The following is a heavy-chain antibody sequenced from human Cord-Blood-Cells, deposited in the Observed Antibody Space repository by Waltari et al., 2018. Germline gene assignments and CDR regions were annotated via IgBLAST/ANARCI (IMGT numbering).Heavy chain of an antibody. Sequence: EVQLVQSGAEVKKPGESLKISCKGSGYSFTSYWIGWVRQMPGKGLEWMGIIYPGDSDTRYSPSFQDQVTISADNSISTAYLQWSSLKASDTAMYYCARAPVVAQEWGYYYYYGMDVWGQGTTVTVSS. CDR3: ARAPVVAQEWGYYYYYGMDV. CDR1: GYSFTSYW. J-gene: IGHJ6*02. D-gene: IGHD2-2*01. V-gene: IGHV5-51*01. CDR2: IYPGDSDT.